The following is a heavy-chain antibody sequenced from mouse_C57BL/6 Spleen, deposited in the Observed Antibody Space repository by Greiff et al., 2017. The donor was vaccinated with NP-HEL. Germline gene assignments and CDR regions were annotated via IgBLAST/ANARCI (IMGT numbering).Heavy chain of an antibody. CDR2: IYPGDGDT. V-gene: IGHV1-80*01. CDR3: AREYLPVGWFAY. J-gene: IGHJ3*01. D-gene: IGHD5-2*01. Sequence: VQLQQSGAELVKPGASVKISCKASGYAFSSYWMNWVKQRPGKGLEWIGQIYPGDGDTNYNGKFKGKATLTADKSSSTAYMQLSSLTSEDSAVYFCAREYLPVGWFAYWGQGTLVTVSA. CDR1: GYAFSSYW.